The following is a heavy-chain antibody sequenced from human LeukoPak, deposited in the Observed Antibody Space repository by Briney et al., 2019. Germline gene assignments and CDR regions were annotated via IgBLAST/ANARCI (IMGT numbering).Heavy chain of an antibody. J-gene: IGHJ4*02. V-gene: IGHV3-23*01. Sequence: GRSLRLSCAASGFTFSTYAMTWVRQAPGRGLEWVSTIRGSGGSTYYADSVKGRFTISRDISKNTLYLQMNNLRAEDTAVYYCARYCSGGNCYSGLVYWGQGTLVAVSS. CDR1: GFTFSTYA. CDR3: ARYCSGGNCYSGLVY. D-gene: IGHD2-15*01. CDR2: IRGSGGST.